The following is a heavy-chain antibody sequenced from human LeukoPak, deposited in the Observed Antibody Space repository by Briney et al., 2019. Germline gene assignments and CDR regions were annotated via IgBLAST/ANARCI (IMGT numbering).Heavy chain of an antibody. J-gene: IGHJ4*02. D-gene: IGHD2-2*01. CDR3: ANQPSTSPGPYFDF. V-gene: IGHV3-43*01. Sequence: PGGSLRLSCAASGFTFDDYAMHWVRQAPGKGLEWVSLISWDGGSTSYADSVTGRFTISRDNSKNSLYLQMNSLRTEDTALYYCANQPSTSPGPYFDFWGQGTLVTVSS. CDR2: ISWDGGST. CDR1: GFTFDDYA.